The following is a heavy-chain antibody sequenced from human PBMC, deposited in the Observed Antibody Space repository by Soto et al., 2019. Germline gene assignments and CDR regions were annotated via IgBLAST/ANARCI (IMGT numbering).Heavy chain of an antibody. CDR1: GGSISSYY. D-gene: IGHD3-16*01. CDR3: ARGLAGSMIRRNNWFDP. J-gene: IGHJ5*02. Sequence: SETLSLTCTVSGGSISSYYWSWIRQPPGKGLEWIGYIYYSGSTNYNPSLKSRVTISVDTSKNQFSLKLSSVTAADTAVYYCARGLAGSMIRRNNWFDPWGQGTLVTVSS. V-gene: IGHV4-59*01. CDR2: IYYSGST.